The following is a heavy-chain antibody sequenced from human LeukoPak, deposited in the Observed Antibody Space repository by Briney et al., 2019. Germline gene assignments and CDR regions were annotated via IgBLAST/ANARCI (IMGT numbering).Heavy chain of an antibody. D-gene: IGHD3-9*01. CDR3: AKGAGILTGSAFDI. Sequence: GGSLRLSCAASGFTFSSYSMNWVRQAPGKGLEWVSYISSSSSTIYYADSVKGRFTISRDNAKNSLYLQMNSLRAEDTAVYYCAKGAGILTGSAFDIWGQGTMVTVSS. V-gene: IGHV3-48*01. CDR1: GFTFSSYS. CDR2: ISSSSSTI. J-gene: IGHJ3*02.